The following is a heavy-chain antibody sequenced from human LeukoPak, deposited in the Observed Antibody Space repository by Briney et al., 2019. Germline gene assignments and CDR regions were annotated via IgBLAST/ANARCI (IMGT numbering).Heavy chain of an antibody. J-gene: IGHJ6*02. CDR2: IYYSGST. CDR1: GGSISSGDYY. CDR3: ARAPRPDGMDV. V-gene: IGHV4-30-4*01. Sequence: PSETLSLTCTVSGGSISSGDYYWSWIRQPPGKGLEWIGYIYYSGSTYYNPSLKSRVTIPVDTSKNQFSLKLSSVTAADTAVYYCARAPRPDGMDVWGQGTTVTVSS.